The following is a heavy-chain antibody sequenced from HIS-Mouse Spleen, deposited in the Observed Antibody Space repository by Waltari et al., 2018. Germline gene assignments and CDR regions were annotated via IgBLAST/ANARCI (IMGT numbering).Heavy chain of an antibody. Sequence: QVQLQQWGAGLLKPSETLSLTCAVYGGSFSGYYWSWIRQPPGKGLAWIGEINHSGSTNDNRTLKSRVTISVDTSKNQFSLKLSSVTAADTAVYYCARGRSPATVTIGYYFDYWGQGTLVTVSS. CDR1: GGSFSGYY. J-gene: IGHJ4*02. CDR3: ARGRSPATVTIGYYFDY. CDR2: INHSGST. V-gene: IGHV4-34*01. D-gene: IGHD4-17*01.